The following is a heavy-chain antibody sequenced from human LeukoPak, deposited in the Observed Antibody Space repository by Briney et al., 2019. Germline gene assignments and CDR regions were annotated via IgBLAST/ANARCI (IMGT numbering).Heavy chain of an antibody. CDR1: GGSMTGHY. CDR3: ARHRAGGDAVILDY. D-gene: IGHD2/OR15-2a*01. CDR2: VFIDRGTT. Sequence: SETLSLTCSVSGGSMTGHYWSRIRQPPGGGLEWIGNVFIDRGTTSYNPSLKSRVTISVGTSKTQFSLRLSLVTAADTAVYYCARHRAGGDAVILDYWGQGTLLTV. V-gene: IGHV4-59*08. J-gene: IGHJ4*02.